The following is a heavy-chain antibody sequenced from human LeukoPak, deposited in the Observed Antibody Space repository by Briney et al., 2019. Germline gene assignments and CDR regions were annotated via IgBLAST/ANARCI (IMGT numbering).Heavy chain of an antibody. CDR1: GFTFSSYG. V-gene: IGHV3-30*18. D-gene: IGHD3-22*01. CDR3: AKGGDITMIVVAFDY. CDR2: ISYDGSNK. J-gene: IGHJ4*02. Sequence: GGSLRLSCAASGFTFSSYGMHWVRQAPGKGLEWVAVISYDGSNKYYADSVKGRFTISRDNSKNTLYLPMNSLRAEDTAVYYCAKGGDITMIVVAFDYWGQGTLVTVSS.